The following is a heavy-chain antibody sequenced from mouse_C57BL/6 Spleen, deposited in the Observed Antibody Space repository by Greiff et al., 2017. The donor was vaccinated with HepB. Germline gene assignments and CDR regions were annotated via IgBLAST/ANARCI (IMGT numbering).Heavy chain of an antibody. Sequence: VQLQQPGAELVKPGASVKLSCKASGYTFTSYWMQWVKQRPGQGLEWIGEIDPSDSYTNYNQKFKGKATLTVDTSSSTAYMQLSSLTSEDSAVYYCARKRLLYFDYWGQGTTLTVSS. D-gene: IGHD2-1*01. CDR2: IDPSDSYT. CDR1: GYTFTSYW. CDR3: ARKRLLYFDY. V-gene: IGHV1-50*01. J-gene: IGHJ2*01.